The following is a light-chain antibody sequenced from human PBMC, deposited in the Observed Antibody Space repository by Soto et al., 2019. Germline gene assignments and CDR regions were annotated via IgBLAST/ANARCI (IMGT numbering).Light chain of an antibody. Sequence: IHVTQSPPTLSASVGDRVTITCRASQTISTWMAWYQQKPGRAPKLLVYDASTLQSGVASRFSGSGSGTEITLTIMRLQPEDFASYYCLKHNSYLWTFGQGTKVDIK. V-gene: IGKV1-5*01. CDR3: LKHNSYLWT. CDR1: QTISTW. CDR2: DAS. J-gene: IGKJ1*01.